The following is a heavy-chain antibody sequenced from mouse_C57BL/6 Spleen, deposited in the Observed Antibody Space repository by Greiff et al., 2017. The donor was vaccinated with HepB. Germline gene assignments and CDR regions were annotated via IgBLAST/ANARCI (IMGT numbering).Heavy chain of an antibody. CDR2: VYPYNGGT. CDR1: GFTFTDYY. J-gene: IGHJ2*01. V-gene: IGHV1-36*01. D-gene: IGHD1-1*01. CDR3: ARDDYDGSSYDFDD. Sequence: EVKVVESGPVLVKPGPSVKISCKASGFTFTDYYMHWVKQRHGKSLEWIGLVYPYNGGTSYNQTFKGKATLTVDTSSSTAYMELNSLTSEGSAVYYCARDDYDGSSYDFDDWGQGTTLTVSS.